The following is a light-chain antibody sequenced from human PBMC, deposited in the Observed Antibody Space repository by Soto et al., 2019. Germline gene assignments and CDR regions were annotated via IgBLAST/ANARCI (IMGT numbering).Light chain of an antibody. V-gene: IGKV2-28*01. J-gene: IGKJ1*01. Sequence: DIVMTQSPLSLPVTPGEPASISCNSSQSLLQSNGYNYLDWYLQKPGQSPQLLIYFGSYRASGVPDGCCGSGGCAEVTLKRRRVEAEDVGIYYCLQAQHTHPTFGQGTRVEIK. CDR2: FGS. CDR1: QSLLQSNGYNY. CDR3: LQAQHTHPT.